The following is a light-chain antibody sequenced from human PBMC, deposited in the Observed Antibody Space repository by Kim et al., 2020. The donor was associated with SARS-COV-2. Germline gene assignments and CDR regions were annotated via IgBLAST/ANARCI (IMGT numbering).Light chain of an antibody. CDR2: GAF. V-gene: IGKV1-9*01. CDR3: QQVNSYPLT. CDR1: QDISSY. J-gene: IGKJ4*01. Sequence: DIQLTQSPAFLSASVGDRVTITCRASQDISSYLAWYQQRPGRAPNLLIYGAFTLQSGVPSRFSGTGSGTEFTLTISSLQPEDSATYYCQQVNSYPLTFGGGTKVDIK.